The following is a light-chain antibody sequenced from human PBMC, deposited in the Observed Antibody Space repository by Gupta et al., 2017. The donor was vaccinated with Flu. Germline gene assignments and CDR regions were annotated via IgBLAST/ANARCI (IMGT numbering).Light chain of an antibody. J-gene: IGLJ3*02. CDR1: SSDVGGYDY. V-gene: IGLV2-11*01. CDR2: DVS. CDR3: CSYAGSYTWV. Sequence: QSALTQPRSVSGSPGQSITISCTGPSSDVGGYDYVSWYQHHPGKAPQLMIYDVSKRPSGVPDRFSGSRSGNTASLTISGLQAQDEAYYYCCSYAGSYTWVFGGGTKLTVL.